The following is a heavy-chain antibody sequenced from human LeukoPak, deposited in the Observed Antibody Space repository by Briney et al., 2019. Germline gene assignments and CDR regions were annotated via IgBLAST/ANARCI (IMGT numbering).Heavy chain of an antibody. D-gene: IGHD6-19*01. J-gene: IGHJ4*02. CDR2: IKQDGSEK. Sequence: GGSLRLSCAASGFTFSSYWMSWVRQAPGKGLEWVANIKQDGSEKYYVDSVKGRFTISRDNAKNSLYLQMNSLRAEDTAVYYCARVTYSSGWYVDYWGQGTLVTVSS. CDR3: ARVTYSSGWYVDY. V-gene: IGHV3-7*01. CDR1: GFTFSSYW.